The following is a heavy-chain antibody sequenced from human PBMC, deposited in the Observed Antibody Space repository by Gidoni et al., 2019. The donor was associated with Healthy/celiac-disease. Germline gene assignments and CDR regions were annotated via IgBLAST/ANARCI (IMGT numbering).Heavy chain of an antibody. CDR3: ARDLGNWSAFDI. D-gene: IGHD1-1*01. Sequence: PGQGLEWMGGIITILGTANYAQKFQGRVTITADESTSTDDMELSSLRSEDTAVYYCARDLGNWSAFDIWGQGTMVTVSS. J-gene: IGHJ3*02. V-gene: IGHV1-69*01. CDR2: IITILGTA.